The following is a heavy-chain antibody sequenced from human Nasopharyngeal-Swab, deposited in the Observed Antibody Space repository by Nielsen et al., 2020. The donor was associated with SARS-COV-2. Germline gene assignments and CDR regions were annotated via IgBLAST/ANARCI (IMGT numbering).Heavy chain of an antibody. CDR2: INPNSGGT. D-gene: IGHD5-18*01. CDR3: ASDGSGYSYASFYYYYYGMDV. J-gene: IGHJ6*02. V-gene: IGHV1-2*04. Sequence: WVRQAPGQGLEWMGWINPNSGGTNDAQKFQGWVTMTRDTSISTAYMELSRLRSDDTAVYYCASDGSGYSYASFYYYYYGMDVWGQGTTVTVSS.